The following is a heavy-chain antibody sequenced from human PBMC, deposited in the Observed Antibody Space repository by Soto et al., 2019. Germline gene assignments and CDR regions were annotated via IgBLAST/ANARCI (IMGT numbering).Heavy chain of an antibody. J-gene: IGHJ6*02. CDR1: GFSLSNARMG. CDR3: ARIPTHDYGDQNYYYYYGMDV. D-gene: IGHD4-17*01. CDR2: IFSNDEE. V-gene: IGHV2-26*01. Sequence: SGPTLVNPTETLTLTCTVSGFSLSNARMGVSWIRQPPGKALEWLAHIFSNDEESYSTSLKSRLTISKDTSKSQVVLTMTNMDPVDTATYYCARIPTHDYGDQNYYYYYGMDVWGQGTTVTVSS.